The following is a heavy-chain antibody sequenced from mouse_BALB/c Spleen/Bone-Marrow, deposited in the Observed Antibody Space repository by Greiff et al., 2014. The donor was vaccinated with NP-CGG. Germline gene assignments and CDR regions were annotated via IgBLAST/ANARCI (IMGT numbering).Heavy chain of an antibody. CDR2: INPSSGYT. V-gene: IGHV1-4*01. CDR3: TRSYWYDVAWFAY. Sequence: QVQLKESGPELARPGASVKMSCKASGYTFTSYTMHWVRQRPGQGLEWIGYINPSSGYTNYNQKFKDKATLTADKSSSTAYMQLSSPTSEDSAVYYCTRSYWYDVAWFAYWGQGTLVTVSA. D-gene: IGHD2-14*01. J-gene: IGHJ3*01. CDR1: GYTFTSYT.